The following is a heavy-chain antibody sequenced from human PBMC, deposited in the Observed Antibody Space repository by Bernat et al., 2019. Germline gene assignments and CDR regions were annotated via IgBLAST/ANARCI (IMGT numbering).Heavy chain of an antibody. D-gene: IGHD3-3*01. J-gene: IGHJ3*02. Sequence: QVQLVESGGGVVQPGRSLRLSCAASGFTFSSYGMHWVRQAPGKGLEWVAVIWDDGSNKYYADSVKGRFTISRDNSKNTLYLQMNSLRAEDTAVYYCAREQNNRIVGYDFWSGYYTDDAFDIWGQGTMVTVSS. CDR3: AREQNNRIVGYDFWSGYYTDDAFDI. V-gene: IGHV3-33*01. CDR2: IWDDGSNK. CDR1: GFTFSSYG.